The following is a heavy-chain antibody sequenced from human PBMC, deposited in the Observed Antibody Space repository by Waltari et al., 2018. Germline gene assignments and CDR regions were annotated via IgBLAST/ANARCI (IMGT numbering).Heavy chain of an antibody. J-gene: IGHJ4*02. CDR3: ASTSPTYDYFDY. D-gene: IGHD1-26*01. CDR2: IYDSGST. Sequence: QVQLQESGPGLVKPSETLSLTCTVSGDSVSSTNYYWTWIRQPPGRGLELIGYIYDSGSTNYNPSLESRVTMSVDTSKRQFSLRLSSVTAADTAVYYCASTSPTYDYFDYWGQGILVTVSS. CDR1: GDSVSSTNYY. V-gene: IGHV4-61*01.